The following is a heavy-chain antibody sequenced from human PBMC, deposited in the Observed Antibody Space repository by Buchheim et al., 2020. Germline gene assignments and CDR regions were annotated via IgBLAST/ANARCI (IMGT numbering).Heavy chain of an antibody. CDR3: AKHSSSHYFYYYMDV. D-gene: IGHD6-13*01. J-gene: IGHJ6*03. CDR2: ITASGAGT. V-gene: IGHV3-23*01. CDR1: GFTFASYA. Sequence: EVQLLESGGKLVQPGGSLRLSCSASGFTFASYAMSWVRQVPGKGLEWVSSITASGAGTHNAESVKGRFTISRDNFKKTVYLQMNSLTGEDTAIYYCAKHSSSHYFYYYMDVWGTGTT.